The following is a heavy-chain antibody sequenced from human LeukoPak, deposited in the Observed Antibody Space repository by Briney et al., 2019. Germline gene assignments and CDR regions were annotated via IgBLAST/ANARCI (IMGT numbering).Heavy chain of an antibody. V-gene: IGHV3-74*01. J-gene: IGHJ3*01. CDR2: IINDGSYT. Sequence: GGSLRLSCAASGFTFSPVWMHWVRQAPGKGLMWVSHIINDGSYTTYADSVKGRFTISREGAKNSLYLQMNSLRAGDTAVYYCAREMSGSNDAFDVWGQGTMVTVSS. D-gene: IGHD3-10*01. CDR3: AREMSGSNDAFDV. CDR1: GFTFSPVW.